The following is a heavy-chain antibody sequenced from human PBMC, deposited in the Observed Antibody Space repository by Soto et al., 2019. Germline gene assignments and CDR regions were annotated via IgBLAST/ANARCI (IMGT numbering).Heavy chain of an antibody. CDR3: AAKGDLGYLGDY. CDR1: GFSLSTSGVG. J-gene: IGHJ4*02. Sequence: QITLKESGPTLVKPTQTLTLTCTFSGFSLSTSGVGVGWIRQPPGKALEWLALIYWDDDKRYSPSLKIRLTITKDTSKHQVVLTMTNMDPVATATYYCAAKGDLGYLGDYWGQGALVTVSS. CDR2: IYWDDDK. D-gene: IGHD1-1*01. V-gene: IGHV2-5*02.